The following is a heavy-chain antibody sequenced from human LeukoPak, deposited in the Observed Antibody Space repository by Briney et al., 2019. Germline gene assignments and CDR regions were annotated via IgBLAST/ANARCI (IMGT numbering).Heavy chain of an antibody. CDR2: IRYDGSNK. CDR3: ARDVHDYVWGSYRDDY. V-gene: IGHV3-30*02. D-gene: IGHD3-16*02. Sequence: QPGGSLRLSCAASGFTFSSYGMHWVRQAPGKGLEWVAFIRYDGSNKYYADSVKGRFTISRDNAKNSLYLQMNSLRAEDTAVYYCARDVHDYVWGSYRDDYWGQGTLVTVSS. J-gene: IGHJ4*02. CDR1: GFTFSSYG.